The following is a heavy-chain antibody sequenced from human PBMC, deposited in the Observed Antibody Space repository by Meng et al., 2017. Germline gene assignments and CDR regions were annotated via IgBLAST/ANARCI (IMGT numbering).Heavy chain of an antibody. Sequence: QVQIQRWGARLLKPSETLSLTCAVYGGSFSGYYWSWIRQPPGKGLEWIGEINHSGSTNYNPSLKSRVTISVDTSKNQFSLKLSSVTAADTAVYYCARGVQCSTSCYIDYWGQGTLVTVSS. V-gene: IGHV4-34*01. CDR1: GGSFSGYY. CDR3: ARGVQCSTSCYIDY. CDR2: INHSGST. D-gene: IGHD2-2*02. J-gene: IGHJ4*02.